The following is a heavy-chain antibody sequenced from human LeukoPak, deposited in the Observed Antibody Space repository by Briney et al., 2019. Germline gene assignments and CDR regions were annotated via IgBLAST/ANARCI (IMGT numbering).Heavy chain of an antibody. CDR1: GYSISSGYY. V-gene: IGHV4-38-2*01. J-gene: IGHJ6*03. D-gene: IGHD3-10*01. CDR2: IYHSGST. Sequence: RPSATLSLTCAVSGYSISSGYYWGWIRQPPGKGLEWIGSIYHSGSTYYNLSLKSRVTISVDTSKNQFSLKLSSVTAADTAVYYCASGASMVRGVIDYYYYMDVWGKGTTVTVSS. CDR3: ASGASMVRGVIDYYYYMDV.